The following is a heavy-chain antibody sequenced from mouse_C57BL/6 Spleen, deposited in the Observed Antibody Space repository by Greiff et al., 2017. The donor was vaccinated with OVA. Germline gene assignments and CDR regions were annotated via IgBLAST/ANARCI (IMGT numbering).Heavy chain of an antibody. V-gene: IGHV1-59*01. CDR3: ARQLRLRNYCDY. D-gene: IGHD3-2*02. Sequence: QVQLQQPGAELVRPGTSVKLSCKASGYTFTSYWMHWVKQRPGQGLAWIGVIDPSDSYTNYNQKFKGKATLTVATSSSTAYMQLSRLTSEDSAVYYCARQLRLRNYCDYWGQGTTLTVSS. CDR2: IDPSDSYT. CDR1: GYTFTSYW. J-gene: IGHJ2*01.